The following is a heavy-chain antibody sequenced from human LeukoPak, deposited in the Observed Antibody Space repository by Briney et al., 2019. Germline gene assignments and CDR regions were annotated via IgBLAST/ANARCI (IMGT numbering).Heavy chain of an antibody. J-gene: IGHJ3*02. CDR3: AIFYDSSGYYYPADDAFDI. CDR1: GGTFSSYA. D-gene: IGHD3-22*01. CDR2: IIPIFGTA. V-gene: IGHV1-69*05. Sequence: ASVKVSCKASGGTFSSYAISWVRQAPGQGLEWMGGIIPIFGTANYAQKFQGRVTITTDESTSTAYMELSSLRSEDTAVYYCAIFYDSSGYYYPADDAFDIWGQGTMVTVSS.